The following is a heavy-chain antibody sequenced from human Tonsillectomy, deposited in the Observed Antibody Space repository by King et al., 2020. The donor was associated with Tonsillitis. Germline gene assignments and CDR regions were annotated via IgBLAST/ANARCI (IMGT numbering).Heavy chain of an antibody. J-gene: IGHJ4*02. V-gene: IGHV3-21*01. Sequence: VQLVESGGGLVRPGGSLRLSCAASGFTFSTYTMSWVRQAPGKGLEWVSSISSSGGYIYYADSVKGRFTISRDNAKNSLYLQMNSLRAEDTAVYYCAEETQLFQLYDILTGYQYYFDYWGQGSPVTVSS. CDR3: AEETQLFQLYDILTGYQYYFDY. D-gene: IGHD3-9*01. CDR2: ISSSGGYI. CDR1: GFTFSTYT.